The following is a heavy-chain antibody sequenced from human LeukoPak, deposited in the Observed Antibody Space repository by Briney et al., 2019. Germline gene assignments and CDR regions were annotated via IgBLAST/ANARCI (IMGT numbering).Heavy chain of an antibody. V-gene: IGHV1-8*01. CDR3: ARGPPNWGYDY. CDR1: GYTFTSYD. CDR2: TSPNSGDT. Sequence: ASVKVSCKASGYTFTSYDFNWVRQATGQRPEWMGWTSPNSGDTGYAREFQDRVTMTRNTSISTAYMELSSLRSDDTAVYYCARGPPNWGYDYWGPGTLVTVSS. J-gene: IGHJ4*02. D-gene: IGHD7-27*01.